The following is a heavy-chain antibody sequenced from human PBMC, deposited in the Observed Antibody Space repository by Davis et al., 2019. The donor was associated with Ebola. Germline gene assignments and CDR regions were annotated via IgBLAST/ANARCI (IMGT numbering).Heavy chain of an antibody. CDR2: ISGSGGST. Sequence: PGGSLRLSCAASGFTFSSYAMSWVRQAPGKGLEWVSAISGSGGSTYYADSVKGRFTISRDSSKNTLYLQMNSLRAEDTAVYYCAKDLRIEPIYGMDVWGQGTTVTVSS. CDR1: GFTFSSYA. J-gene: IGHJ6*02. D-gene: IGHD1-26*01. V-gene: IGHV3-23*01. CDR3: AKDLRIEPIYGMDV.